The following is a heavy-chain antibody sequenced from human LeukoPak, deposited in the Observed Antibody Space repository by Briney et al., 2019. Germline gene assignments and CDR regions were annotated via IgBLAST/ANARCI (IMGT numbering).Heavy chain of an antibody. CDR1: GFTFSTYS. J-gene: IGHJ4*02. Sequence: GGSLRLSCAASGFTFSTYSMNWVRQAPGKGLEWVSSISSSSNYIYYADSVKGRFTISRDNAKNSLYLQMNSLRAEDTAVYYCARGSTVVTPDSNYFDYWGQGTLVTVSS. V-gene: IGHV3-21*01. D-gene: IGHD4-23*01. CDR2: ISSSSNYI. CDR3: ARGSTVVTPDSNYFDY.